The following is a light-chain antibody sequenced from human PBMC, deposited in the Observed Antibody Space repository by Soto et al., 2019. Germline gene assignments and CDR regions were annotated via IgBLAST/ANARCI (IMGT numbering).Light chain of an antibody. J-gene: IGKJ4*01. CDR3: QKYNSAPHT. V-gene: IGKV1-27*01. Sequence: DIQMTQSPSSLSASVGDRVTITCRASQGISKYLAWYQQKPGKVPKLLIYAASTLQSGVPSRFSGSGSGTDFTLTISSLQPEDVTTYYCQKYNSAPHTFGGWTKLEIK. CDR2: AAS. CDR1: QGISKY.